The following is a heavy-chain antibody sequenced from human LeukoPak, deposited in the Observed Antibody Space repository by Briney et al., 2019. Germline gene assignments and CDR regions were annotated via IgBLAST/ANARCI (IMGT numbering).Heavy chain of an antibody. Sequence: ASVTGSCKAPVYTFTSYYMHWMRQTHGQWLEWMGIINPSGGSTSYAQKFQGRVTMTRDTSTSTVYMELSSLRSEDTAVYYCARYSGSYGAFDIWGQGTMVTVSS. J-gene: IGHJ3*02. V-gene: IGHV1-46*01. D-gene: IGHD1-26*01. CDR3: ARYSGSYGAFDI. CDR1: VYTFTSYY. CDR2: INPSGGST.